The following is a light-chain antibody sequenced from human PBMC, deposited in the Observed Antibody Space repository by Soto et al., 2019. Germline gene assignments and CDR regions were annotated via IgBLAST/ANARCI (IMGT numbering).Light chain of an antibody. J-gene: IGLJ3*02. CDR3: SSYTSGSTWV. CDR2: EVS. CDR1: SSDVGAYNY. V-gene: IGLV2-14*01. Sequence: QSALTQPASVSGSPGQSITISCTGTSSDVGAYNYLSWYQQHPGKAPKLMIYEVSNRPSGVSNRFSGSKSGNTASLTISGLQAEDEGDYYCSSYTSGSTWVFGGGTKLTVL.